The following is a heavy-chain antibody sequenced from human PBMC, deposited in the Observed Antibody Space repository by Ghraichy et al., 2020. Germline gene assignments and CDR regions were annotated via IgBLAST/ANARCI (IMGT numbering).Heavy chain of an antibody. V-gene: IGHV3-53*04. J-gene: IGHJ5*02. Sequence: GESLNISCAASGFTVSSNYMSWVRQAPGKGLEWVSVIYSGGSTYYADSVKGRFTISRHNSKNTLYLQMNSLRAEDTAVYYCARLKNYDILTGADWGWFDPWGQGTLVTVSS. D-gene: IGHD3-9*01. CDR3: ARLKNYDILTGADWGWFDP. CDR2: IYSGGST. CDR1: GFTVSSNY.